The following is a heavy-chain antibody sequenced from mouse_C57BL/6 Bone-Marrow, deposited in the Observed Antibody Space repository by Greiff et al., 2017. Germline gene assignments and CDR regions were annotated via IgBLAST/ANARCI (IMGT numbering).Heavy chain of an antibody. J-gene: IGHJ2*01. CDR2: IHPNSGST. V-gene: IGHV1-64*01. CDR1: GYTFTSYW. Sequence: QVHVKQPGAELVKPGASVKLSCKASGYTFTSYWMHWVKQRPGQGLEWIGMIHPNSGSTNYNEKFKSKDTLTVDKSSSTAYMQLSSLTSEDSAVYYCARGGLFYWGQGTTLTVSS. CDR3: ARGGLFY.